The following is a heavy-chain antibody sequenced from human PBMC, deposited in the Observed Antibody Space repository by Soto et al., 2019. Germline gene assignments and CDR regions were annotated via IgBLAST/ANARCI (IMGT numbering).Heavy chain of an antibody. V-gene: IGHV4-30-4*08. CDR2: IHYTGSI. Sequence: PSETLSLTCVVCGGSISSEYYHWTWIRQSPGKGLEWIGYIHYTGSIMYNPSFKSRLTMAVDTSKNQFSLQLTSVTAADTAVYFCAREDDGGDRDYYGLDVWGQGTTVTVSS. CDR3: AREDDGGDRDYYGLDV. CDR1: GGSISSEYYH. J-gene: IGHJ6*02. D-gene: IGHD2-21*02.